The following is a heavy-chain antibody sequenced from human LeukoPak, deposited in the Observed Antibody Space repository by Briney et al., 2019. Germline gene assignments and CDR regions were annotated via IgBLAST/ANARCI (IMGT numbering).Heavy chain of an antibody. CDR2: IVVGSGNT. D-gene: IGHD3-22*01. V-gene: IGHV1-58*02. CDR1: GFTFTSSA. J-gene: IGHJ4*02. CDR3: AAVLDGSSGYYSFLGY. Sequence: SVKVSCKASGFTFTSSAMQWVRQARGQRLEWIGWIVVGSGNTNYAQKFQERVTITRDMFTSTAYMELSSLRSEDTAVYYCAAVLDGSSGYYSFLGYWGQGTLVTVSS.